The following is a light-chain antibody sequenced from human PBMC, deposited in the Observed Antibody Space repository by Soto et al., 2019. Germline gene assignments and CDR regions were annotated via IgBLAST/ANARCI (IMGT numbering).Light chain of an antibody. CDR2: DFS. Sequence: QSVLTQPASMSGAPGQSVTISCTGTSNDIGGYNYVSWYQHHPGTAPKLIIYDFSSRPSGVSPRFSGSKSGNTASLTISGLQAEDEADYYCSSFSVASPLFGTGTKVTVL. CDR3: SSFSVASPL. J-gene: IGLJ1*01. V-gene: IGLV2-14*01. CDR1: SNDIGGYNY.